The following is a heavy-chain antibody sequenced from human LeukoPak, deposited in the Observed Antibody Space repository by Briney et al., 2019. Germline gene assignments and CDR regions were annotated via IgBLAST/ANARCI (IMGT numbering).Heavy chain of an antibody. CDR3: ARAPRRCSGGRCYSSTFDY. V-gene: IGHV3-20*04. Sequence: GGSLRLSCAASGFTFDDYGMSWVRQAPGKGLEWVSGINWNGGSTGYADSVKGRFTISRDNAKNSLYLQMNSLRAEDTAVYYCARAPRRCSGGRCYSSTFDYWGQGTLVTVSS. D-gene: IGHD2-15*01. CDR2: INWNGGST. J-gene: IGHJ4*02. CDR1: GFTFDDYG.